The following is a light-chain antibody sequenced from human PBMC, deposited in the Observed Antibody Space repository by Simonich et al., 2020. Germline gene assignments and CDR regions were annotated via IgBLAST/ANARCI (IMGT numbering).Light chain of an antibody. Sequence: QSALTQPASVSGSPGQSITISCTGTSSDVGGYNYVYWYQQHPGKAPKIMIYDVSNRPAGVSNRFSGSKSGNTASLTISGLQAEDEAEYYCSSYTSSSTLVFGGGTKLTVL. CDR1: SSDVGGYNY. V-gene: IGLV2-14*03. CDR3: SSYTSSSTLV. J-gene: IGLJ3*02. CDR2: DVS.